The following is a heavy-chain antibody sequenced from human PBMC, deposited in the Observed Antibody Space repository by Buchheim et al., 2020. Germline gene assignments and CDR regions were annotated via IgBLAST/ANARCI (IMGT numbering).Heavy chain of an antibody. J-gene: IGHJ4*02. CDR3: AKDAYYDSSGYYSY. CDR2: ISGIGGST. D-gene: IGHD3-22*01. CDR1: GFTFSSYS. Sequence: EVQLVESGGGLVQPGGSLRLSCAASGFTFSSYSMNWVRQAPGKGLEWVSAISGIGGSTYYAASVKARFTISRDNSKNTLSVQMSSLRAEDTAVYYCAKDAYYDSSGYYSYWGQGTL. V-gene: IGHV3-23*04.